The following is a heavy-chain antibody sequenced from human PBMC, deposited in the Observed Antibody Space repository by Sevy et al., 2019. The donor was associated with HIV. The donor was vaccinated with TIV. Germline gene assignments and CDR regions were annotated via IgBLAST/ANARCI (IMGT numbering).Heavy chain of an antibody. CDR3: ASLPSATVTVDY. V-gene: IGHV3-74*03. D-gene: IGHD4-17*01. CDR2: INNDGSSR. CDR1: NFAFSSYW. J-gene: IGHJ4*02. Sequence: GGSLRLSCAASNFAFSSYWMHWVRQAPGKGLVWVSRINNDGSSRTYADSVKGRFTISRDNAKNTLNLQMNSLRADDTAVYYCASLPSATVTVDYWGQGTLVTVSS.